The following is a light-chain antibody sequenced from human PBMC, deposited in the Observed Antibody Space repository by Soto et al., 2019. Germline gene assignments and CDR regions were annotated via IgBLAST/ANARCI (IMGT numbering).Light chain of an antibody. CDR2: YDS. CDR1: NIGSKS. CDR3: QVWDSSSDHPGNV. Sequence: SYELTQPPSVSVAPGKTARITRGGNNIGSKSVHWYQQKPGQAPVLVIYYDSDRPSGIPERFSGSNSGNTATLTISRVEAGDEADYYCQVWDSSSDHPGNVFGTGTKVTVL. J-gene: IGLJ1*01. V-gene: IGLV3-21*04.